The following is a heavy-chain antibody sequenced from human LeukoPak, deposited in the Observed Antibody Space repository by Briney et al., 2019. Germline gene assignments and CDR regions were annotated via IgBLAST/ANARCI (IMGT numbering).Heavy chain of an antibody. CDR3: ARSAAAGSFDY. Sequence: PGGSLRLSCAASRFTFSSYSMNWVRQAPGKGLEWVSSISSSGSYIYYADSVKGRFTISRDNAKNSLYLQMYSLRAEDTAVYYCARSAAAGSFDYWGQGTLVTVSS. CDR2: ISSSGSYI. D-gene: IGHD6-13*01. CDR1: RFTFSSYS. J-gene: IGHJ4*02. V-gene: IGHV3-21*01.